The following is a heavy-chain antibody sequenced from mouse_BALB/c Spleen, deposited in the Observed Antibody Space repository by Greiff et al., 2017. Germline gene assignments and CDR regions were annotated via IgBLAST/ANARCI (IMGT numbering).Heavy chain of an antibody. CDR1: GFNIKDTY. CDR2: IDPANGNT. D-gene: IGHD3-1*01. CDR3: ACTARATRYAMDY. J-gene: IGHJ4*01. V-gene: IGHV14-3*02. Sequence: VQLQQSGAELVKPGASVKLSCTASGFNIKDTYMHWVKQRPEQGLEWIGRIDPANGNTKYDPKFQGKATITADTSSNTAYLQLSSLTSEDTAVYYCACTARATRYAMDYWGQGTSVTVSS.